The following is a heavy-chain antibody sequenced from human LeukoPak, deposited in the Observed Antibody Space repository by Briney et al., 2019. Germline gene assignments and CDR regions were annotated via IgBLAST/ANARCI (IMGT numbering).Heavy chain of an antibody. V-gene: IGHV3-21*01. Sequence: GGSLRLSCAASGFTFSTYSMIWVRQAPGKGLEWVSSISTSSSYIHYADSVKGRFTFSRDNAKNSLYLQMNGLRAEDTAVYYCARESYTTLPPTIAVAGHDYWGQGTLVTVPS. CDR1: GFTFSTYS. CDR3: ARESYTTLPPTIAVAGHDY. CDR2: ISTSSSYI. D-gene: IGHD6-19*01. J-gene: IGHJ4*02.